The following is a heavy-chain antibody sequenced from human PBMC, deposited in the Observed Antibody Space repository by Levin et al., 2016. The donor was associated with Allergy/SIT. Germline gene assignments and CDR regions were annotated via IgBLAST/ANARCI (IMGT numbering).Heavy chain of an antibody. Sequence: VRQMPGKGLEWMGRIDPSDSYTNYSPSFQGHVTISADKSISTAYLQWSSLKASDTAMYYCARGMTTVTTVLRAPVGWFDPWGQGTLVTVSS. V-gene: IGHV5-10-1*01. D-gene: IGHD4-11*01. CDR3: ARGMTTVTTVLRAPVGWFDP. J-gene: IGHJ5*02. CDR2: IDPSDSYT.